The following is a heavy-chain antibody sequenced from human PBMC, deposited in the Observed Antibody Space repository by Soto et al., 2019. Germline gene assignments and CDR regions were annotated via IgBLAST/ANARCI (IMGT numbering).Heavy chain of an antibody. J-gene: IGHJ5*02. CDR1: GFSLGTSGVA. Sequence: SGPTLVNPTQTLTLTCTFSGFSLGTSGVAVGWIRQPPGKALEWLALIYWNDDKRYSPSLRSRLTITKDTSNKQVVLTMTNMDPVDTATYYCAHRHRYDRNDGGWFDPWGQGTLVTFSS. D-gene: IGHD1-1*01. CDR2: IYWNDDK. CDR3: AHRHRYDRNDGGWFDP. V-gene: IGHV2-5*01.